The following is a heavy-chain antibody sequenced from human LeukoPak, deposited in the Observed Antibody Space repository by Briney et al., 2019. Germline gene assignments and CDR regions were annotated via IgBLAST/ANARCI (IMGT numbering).Heavy chain of an antibody. V-gene: IGHV3-23*01. CDR3: AKGVRVTIFGVVKTPFDY. CDR2: ISGSGGST. D-gene: IGHD3-3*01. CDR1: RFTFSSYV. Sequence: PGGSLRLSCAASRFTFSSYVMSWVRQAPGRGVEWVSAISGSGGSTYYADSVKGRFTISSDNSKNTLYLQMNSLRAEDTAVYCCAKGVRVTIFGVVKTPFDYWGQGTLVTVSS. J-gene: IGHJ4*02.